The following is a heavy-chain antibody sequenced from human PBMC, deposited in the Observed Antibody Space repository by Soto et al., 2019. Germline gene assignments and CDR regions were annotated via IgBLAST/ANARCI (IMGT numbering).Heavy chain of an antibody. D-gene: IGHD2-2*01. J-gene: IGHJ1*01. V-gene: IGHV4-30-4*01. CDR3: ASSMPCYFQH. CDR1: VGSISSGDYY. CDR2: IYYSGST. Sequence: LTCTVSVGSISSGDYYWSWIRQPPGKGLEWIGYIYYSGSTYYNPSLKSRVTISVDTSKNQFSRKLSSVTAADTAVYYCASSMPCYFQHWGHGTRVTVSS.